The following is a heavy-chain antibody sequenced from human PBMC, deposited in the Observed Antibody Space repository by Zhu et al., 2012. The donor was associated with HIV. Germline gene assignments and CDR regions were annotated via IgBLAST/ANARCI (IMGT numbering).Heavy chain of an antibody. CDR3: ARHSLSTYGV. CDR1: GYSISSGYF. D-gene: IGHD4-17*01. Sequence: QVQLQESGPGLVKPPETLSLTCDVSGYSISSGYFWGWIRQPQGKGLEWIGAIHHGGTTSYNPSLKSRVAISVDTSRNQFSLRLSSVTAADTAVYYCARHSLSTYGVWGQGTLVTVSS. V-gene: IGHV4-38-2*01. J-gene: IGHJ4*02. CDR2: IHHGGTT.